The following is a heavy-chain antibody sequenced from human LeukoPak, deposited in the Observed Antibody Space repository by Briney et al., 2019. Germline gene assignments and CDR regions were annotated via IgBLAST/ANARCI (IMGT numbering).Heavy chain of an antibody. CDR2: IIPIFGTA. Sequence: SVTLSFTASGGTFTIYAISWVRQAPGQGIEWMGGIIPIFGTANYAQKFQDRVTINTDESTSTAYMELSSLRSEDTAVYYCARGGGVYYYYYMDVWGKGTTVTVSS. J-gene: IGHJ6*03. V-gene: IGHV1-69*05. CDR3: ARGGGVYYYYYMDV. D-gene: IGHD3-10*01. CDR1: GGTFTIYA.